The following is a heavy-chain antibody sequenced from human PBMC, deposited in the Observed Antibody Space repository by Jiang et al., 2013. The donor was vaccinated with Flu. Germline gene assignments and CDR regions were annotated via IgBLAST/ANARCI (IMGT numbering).Heavy chain of an antibody. CDR2: VYRSGVT. V-gene: IGHV4-30-4*01. J-gene: IGHJ6*02. Sequence: GPGLVKPSQILSLTCTVSGGSISTGDYYWTWVRQSPGKGLEWIGYVYRSGVTHAKPSLTSRVSMSVDTSKNQFSLKLSSVTAADTAVYFCARDRPTFGDYASSYYQYGMDVWGQGTTVTVSS. D-gene: IGHD4-17*01. CDR1: GGSISTGDYY. CDR3: ARDRPTFGDYASSYYQYGMDV.